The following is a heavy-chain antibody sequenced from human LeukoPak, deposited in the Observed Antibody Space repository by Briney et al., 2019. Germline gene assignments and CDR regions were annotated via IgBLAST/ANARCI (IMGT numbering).Heavy chain of an antibody. V-gene: IGHV3-23*01. D-gene: IGHD6-13*01. CDR1: GFTFSSYA. CDR2: ISGSGGST. CDR3: AKKGSSWYYFDY. J-gene: IGHJ4*02. Sequence: GGSLRLSCAASGFTFSSYAMSWVRQAPGKGLEWVSAISGSGGSTYYADSVKGRFTISRDNSKSTLYLQMNSLRAEDTAVYYCAKKGSSWYYFDYWGQGTLVTVSS.